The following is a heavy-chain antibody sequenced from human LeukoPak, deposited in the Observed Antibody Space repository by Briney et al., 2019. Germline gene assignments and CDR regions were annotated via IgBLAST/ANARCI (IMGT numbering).Heavy chain of an antibody. Sequence: GGSLRLSGAASGFTVSSNYMSWVRQAPGKGLEWVGRIKSKTDGGTTDYAAPVKGRLTISRDDSKNTVYVEMNSLKAEDTAAYYCTTDGIAVAGHFWGQGTLVTVSS. CDR3: TTDGIAVAGHF. CDR1: GFTVSSNY. V-gene: IGHV3-15*01. J-gene: IGHJ4*02. D-gene: IGHD6-19*01. CDR2: IKSKTDGGTT.